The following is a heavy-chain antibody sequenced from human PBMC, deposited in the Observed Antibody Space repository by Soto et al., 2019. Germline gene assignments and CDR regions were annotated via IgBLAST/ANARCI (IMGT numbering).Heavy chain of an antibody. CDR3: AKDPYPVVEVPHDNGMDF. D-gene: IGHD2-2*01. CDR1: GFTFSRYA. J-gene: IGHJ6*01. Sequence: VGSPGLCCAASGFTFSRYAMSLVRQPPGKGLEWVSTISGSGSSSDYADSVKGRFTISRNNSKNTLYLQMNSLRAEDTAAYYCAKDPYPVVEVPHDNGMDFWGQAPTVSVFS. V-gene: IGHV3-23*01. CDR2: ISGSGSSS.